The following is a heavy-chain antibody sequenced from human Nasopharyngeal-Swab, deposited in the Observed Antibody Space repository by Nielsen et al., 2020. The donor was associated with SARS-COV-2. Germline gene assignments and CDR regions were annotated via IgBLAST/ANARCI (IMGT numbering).Heavy chain of an antibody. D-gene: IGHD1-1*01. CDR2: ISSSSSYI. CDR3: ARSQGERRAGAFDI. CDR1: GGTLNGFH. Sequence: ETLSLTCVVFGGTLNGFHWKWIRQTPGKGLEWVSSISSSSSYIYYADSVKGRFTISRDNAKNSLYLQMNSLRAEDTAVYYCARSQGERRAGAFDIWGQGTMVTVSS. J-gene: IGHJ3*02. V-gene: IGHV3-21*01.